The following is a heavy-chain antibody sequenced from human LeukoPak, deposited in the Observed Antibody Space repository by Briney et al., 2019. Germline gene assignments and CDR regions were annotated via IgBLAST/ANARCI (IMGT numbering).Heavy chain of an antibody. D-gene: IGHD3-3*02. Sequence: ASVKVSCKASGYTFSDSYIHWVRQAPGQGLEYVGWITPKSGDTYSPQRFQGRVTVTRDASISTAYMELSSLRSDDTAVYFCARVRLADERAWAYWGQGTLVTVSS. CDR2: ITPKSGDT. J-gene: IGHJ4*02. V-gene: IGHV1-2*02. CDR3: ARVRLADERAWAY. CDR1: GYTFSDSY.